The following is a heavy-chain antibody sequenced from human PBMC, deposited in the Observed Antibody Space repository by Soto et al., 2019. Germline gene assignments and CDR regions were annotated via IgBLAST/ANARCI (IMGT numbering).Heavy chain of an antibody. CDR1: GFTFRTYW. CDR3: ARDGSTSWYSYDYHGMDV. CDR2: INQDGSEK. J-gene: IGHJ6*02. Sequence: EVQLVESGGGLVQPGGSLRLSCGASGFTFRTYWLSCVRQVPGKGLEWVANINQDGSEKNYVDSVKGRFTISRDNAKNSLHLQMSSLRAEDTALYYCARDGSTSWYSYDYHGMDVWGQGTTVTVSS. D-gene: IGHD5-18*01. V-gene: IGHV3-7*05.